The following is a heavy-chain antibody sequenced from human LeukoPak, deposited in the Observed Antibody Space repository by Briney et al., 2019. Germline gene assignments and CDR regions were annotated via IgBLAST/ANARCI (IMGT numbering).Heavy chain of an antibody. V-gene: IGHV4-59*08. Sequence: SETLSLTCTVSGGSISSYYWSWIRQPPGKGLEWIGYIYYSGSTNYNPSLKSRVTISVDTSKNQFSLKLSSVTAADTAVYYCAGSSGWSYAFARNWYFDLWGRGTLVTVSS. CDR1: GGSISSYY. J-gene: IGHJ2*01. D-gene: IGHD6-19*01. CDR2: IYYSGST. CDR3: AGSSGWSYAFARNWYFDL.